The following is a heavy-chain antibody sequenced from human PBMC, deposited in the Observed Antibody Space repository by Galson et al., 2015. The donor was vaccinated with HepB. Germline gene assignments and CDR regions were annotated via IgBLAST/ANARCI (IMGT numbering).Heavy chain of an antibody. J-gene: IGHJ4*02. CDR2: ISGSGGST. V-gene: IGHV3-23*01. CDR1: GFTFSSYA. D-gene: IGHD3-22*01. CDR3: AIPRAAGTWYYYDSSGYQHVGPN. Sequence: SLRLSCAASGFTFSSYAMSWVRQAPGKGLEWVSAISGSGGSTYYADSVKGRFTISRDNSKNTLYLQMNSLRAEDTAVYYCAIPRAAGTWYYYDSSGYQHVGPNWGQGTLVTVSS.